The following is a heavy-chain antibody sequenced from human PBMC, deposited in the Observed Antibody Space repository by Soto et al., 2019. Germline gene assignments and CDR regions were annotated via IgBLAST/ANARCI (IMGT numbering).Heavy chain of an antibody. J-gene: IGHJ4*02. CDR2: INWNSGKV. CDR1: GFKFEDYA. D-gene: IGHD6-19*01. CDR3: AKAGCSDANCHFWALES. Sequence: EMQLVESGGGLVPPGRSLRLSCAGFGFKFEDYAMHWVRQVPGKGLEWVSYINWNSGKVKYADSVKGRFTISRDNAKNSLYLNMTSLKSADTALYYCAKAGCSDANCHFWALESWGQGTLVSVST. V-gene: IGHV3-9*01.